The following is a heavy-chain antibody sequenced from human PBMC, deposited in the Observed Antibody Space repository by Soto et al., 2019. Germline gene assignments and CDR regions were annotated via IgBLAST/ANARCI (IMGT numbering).Heavy chain of an antibody. CDR3: ARASSSGYQLWFDP. CDR2: IYYSGST. CDR1: GGSISSGDYY. V-gene: IGHV4-30-4*01. J-gene: IGHJ5*02. D-gene: IGHD3-22*01. Sequence: SETLSLTCTVSGGSISSGDYYWSWIRQPPGKGPEWIGYIYYSGSTYYNPSLKSRVTISVDTSKNQFSLKLSSVTAADTAVYYCARASSSGYQLWFDPWGQGTLVTVSS.